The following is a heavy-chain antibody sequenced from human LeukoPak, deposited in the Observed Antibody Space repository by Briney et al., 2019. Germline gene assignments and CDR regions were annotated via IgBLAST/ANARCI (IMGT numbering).Heavy chain of an antibody. CDR2: INHSGIT. V-gene: IGHV4-30-2*01. J-gene: IGHJ4*02. CDR3: ARGPPYTYDSSGYYRFDY. CDR1: GGSISSGGYS. Sequence: SSETLSLTCAVSGGSISSGGYSWSWIRQPPGKGLEWIGEINHSGITKYNPSLKSRVIISLDTSKNQFSLKLGSVTAADTAVYYCARGPPYTYDSSGYYRFDYWGQGTLVTVS. D-gene: IGHD3-22*01.